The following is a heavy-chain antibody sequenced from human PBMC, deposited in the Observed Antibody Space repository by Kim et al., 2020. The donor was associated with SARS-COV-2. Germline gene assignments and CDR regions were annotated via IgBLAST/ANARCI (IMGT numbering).Heavy chain of an antibody. CDR1: GFTFSSYA. J-gene: IGHJ6*02. V-gene: IGHV3-23*03. Sequence: GGSLRLSCAASGFTFSSYAMSWVRQAPGKGLEWVSVIYSGGSSTYYADSVKGRFTISRDNSKNTLYLQMNSLRAEDTAGYYCANGAPGGDSSGYGYYYYGMDVWGQGTTVTVSS. D-gene: IGHD3-22*01. CDR3: ANGAPGGDSSGYGYYYYGMDV. CDR2: IYSGGSST.